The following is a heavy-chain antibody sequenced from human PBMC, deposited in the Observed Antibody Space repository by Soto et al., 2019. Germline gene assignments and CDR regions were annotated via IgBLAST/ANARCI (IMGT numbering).Heavy chain of an antibody. CDR3: ARGYDFWRGTYYFDY. CDR2: ISGSGEST. V-gene: IGHV3-23*01. D-gene: IGHD3-3*01. J-gene: IGHJ4*02. Sequence: WGSLRLSCAASGFTFSTYGLDWVRQAPGKGLEWVSTISGSGESTYYADSVKGRFTISRDNSRDTLYLRMNSLRAEDTAMYYCARGYDFWRGTYYFDYWGQGTPVTVSS. CDR1: GFTFSTYG.